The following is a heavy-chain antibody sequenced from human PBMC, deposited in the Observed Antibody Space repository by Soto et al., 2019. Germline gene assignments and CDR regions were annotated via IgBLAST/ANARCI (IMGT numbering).Heavy chain of an antibody. J-gene: IGHJ5*02. CDR2: IIPIFGTA. CDR3: AREGRSGYWFDP. D-gene: IGHD5-12*01. Sequence: VASVKVSCKASGGTFSSYAISWVRQAPGQGLEWMGGIIPIFGTANYAQKFQGRVTITADKSTSTAYMELSSLRSEDTAVYYCAREGRSGYWFDPWGQGTLVTVSS. CDR1: GGTFSSYA. V-gene: IGHV1-69*06.